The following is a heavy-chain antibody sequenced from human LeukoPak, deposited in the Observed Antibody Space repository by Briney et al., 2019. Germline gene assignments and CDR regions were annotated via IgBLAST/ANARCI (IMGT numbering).Heavy chain of an antibody. CDR1: GGSISSSSYY. CDR2: IYYSGST. V-gene: IGHV4-39*07. CDR3: ARSGSGYLRYYFDY. J-gene: IGHJ4*02. Sequence: SETLSLTCTVSGGSISSSSYYWGWIRQPPGKGLEWIGSIYYSGSTYYNPSLKSRVTISVDTSKNQFSLKLSSVTAADTAVYYCARSGSGYLRYYFDYWAREPWSPSPQ. D-gene: IGHD5-12*01.